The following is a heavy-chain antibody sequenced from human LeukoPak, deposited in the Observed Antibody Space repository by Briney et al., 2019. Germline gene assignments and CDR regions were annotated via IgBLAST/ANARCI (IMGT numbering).Heavy chain of an antibody. CDR1: GYSFTSYW. Sequence: GESLKISCKGSGYSFTSYWIGWVRQMPGKGLEWMGIIYPGDSDTRYSPSFQGQVTISADKSISTAYLQWSSLKASDTAMYYCARRIAVANKFSNCDAFDIWGQGTMVTVSS. CDR2: IYPGDSDT. J-gene: IGHJ3*02. D-gene: IGHD6-19*01. CDR3: ARRIAVANKFSNCDAFDI. V-gene: IGHV5-51*01.